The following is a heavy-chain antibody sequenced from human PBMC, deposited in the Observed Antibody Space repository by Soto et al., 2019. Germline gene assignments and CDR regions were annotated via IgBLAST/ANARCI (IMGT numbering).Heavy chain of an antibody. CDR3: ARDLSGSGSTYWFDP. V-gene: IGHV3-21*01. Sequence: GGSLRLSCAASGFTFSSYSMNWVRQAPGKGLEWVSSISSSSSYIYYADSVKGRFTISRDNAKNSLYLQMNSLRAEDTVVYYCARDLSGSGSTYWFDPWGQGTLVTVSS. D-gene: IGHD3-10*01. CDR2: ISSSSSYI. J-gene: IGHJ5*02. CDR1: GFTFSSYS.